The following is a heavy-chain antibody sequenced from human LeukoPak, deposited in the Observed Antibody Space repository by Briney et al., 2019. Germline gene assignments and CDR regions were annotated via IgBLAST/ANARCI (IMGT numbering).Heavy chain of an antibody. CDR3: ARRVTMVRGDAFDI. D-gene: IGHD3-10*01. V-gene: IGHV4-59*08. Sequence: SETLSLTCTVSGGSISSYYWSWIRQPPGKGLEWIGYIYYSGSTTYNPSLKSRVTISVDTSKNQFSLKLSSVTAADTAVYYCARRVTMVRGDAFDIWGQGTMVTVSS. J-gene: IGHJ3*02. CDR1: GGSISSYY. CDR2: IYYSGST.